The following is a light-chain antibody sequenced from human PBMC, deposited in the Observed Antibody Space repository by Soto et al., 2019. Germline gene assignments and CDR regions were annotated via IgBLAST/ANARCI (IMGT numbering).Light chain of an antibody. J-gene: IGKJ3*01. CDR3: HQYFNWPLTST. Sequence: EIVLTQSPATLSVSAGGTVTLSCRASQSIRTNVAWYQQIPGQAPRLLVYGASTRATGVPARFSGSGSGIDFTLTISSLQSEDSAFYCCHQYFNWPLTSTFGPGTKVQIK. CDR2: GAS. CDR1: QSIRTN. V-gene: IGKV3-15*01.